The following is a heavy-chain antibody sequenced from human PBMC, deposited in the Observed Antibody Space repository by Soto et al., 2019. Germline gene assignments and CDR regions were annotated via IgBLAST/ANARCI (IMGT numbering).Heavy chain of an antibody. D-gene: IGHD5-12*01. V-gene: IGHV3-23*01. CDR2: ISGSGST. CDR3: ANVPLRLDYFDY. Sequence: EVQLLESGGGLVQPGGSLRLSCAASGFTFSNYAMNWVRQAPGKGLEWVSAISGSGSTYYADSVKGRFTISRDNSKNTLYLHMNSLRAEDTAVYYCANVPLRLDYFDYWGPGTLVTVSS. CDR1: GFTFSNYA. J-gene: IGHJ4*02.